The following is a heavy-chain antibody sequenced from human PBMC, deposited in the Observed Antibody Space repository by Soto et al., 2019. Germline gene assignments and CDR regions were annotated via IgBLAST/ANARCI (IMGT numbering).Heavy chain of an antibody. V-gene: IGHV4-34*01. CDR3: ARGYYDFWSGYYTGPRWFDP. D-gene: IGHD3-3*01. CDR1: GGSFSGYY. J-gene: IGHJ5*02. CDR2: INHSGST. Sequence: QVQLQQWGAGLLKPSETLSLTCAVYGGSFSGYYWSWIRQPPGKGLEWIGEINHSGSTNYNPSLKSRVTISVDTSKNQFSLKLSSVTAADTAVYYCARGYYDFWSGYYTGPRWFDPWGQGTLVTVSS.